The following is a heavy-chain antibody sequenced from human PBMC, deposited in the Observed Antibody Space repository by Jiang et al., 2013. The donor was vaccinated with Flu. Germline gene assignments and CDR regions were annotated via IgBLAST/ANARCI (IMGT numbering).Heavy chain of an antibody. CDR1: GGSISSSTYY. CDR3: ARHLYSYGMDV. D-gene: IGHD4-11*01. J-gene: IGHJ6*02. V-gene: IGHV4-39*01. Sequence: SLTCTVSGGSISSSTYYWAWIRQPPGKGLEWIGSIFYSGSTYHNPSLKSRVTIFVDTSKNQFSLKLTSVTAADTAVYYCARHLYSYGMDVWGHGTTVTASS. CDR2: IFYSGST.